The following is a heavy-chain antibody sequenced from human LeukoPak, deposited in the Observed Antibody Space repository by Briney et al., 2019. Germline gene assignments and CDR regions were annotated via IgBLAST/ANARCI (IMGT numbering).Heavy chain of an antibody. CDR2: ISGSGGST. CDR3: AKDTRGYSYGYYYYGMDV. D-gene: IGHD5-18*01. Sequence: GGSLRLSCAASGFTFSSYAMSWVRQAPGKGLEWVSAISGSGGSTYYADSVKGRFTISRDNSKNTLYLQMNSLRVEDTAVYYCAKDTRGYSYGYYYYGMDVWGQGTTVTVSS. V-gene: IGHV3-23*01. CDR1: GFTFSSYA. J-gene: IGHJ6*02.